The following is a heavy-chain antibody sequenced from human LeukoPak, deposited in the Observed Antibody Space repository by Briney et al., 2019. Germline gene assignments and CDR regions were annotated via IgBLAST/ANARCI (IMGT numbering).Heavy chain of an antibody. V-gene: IGHV3-30*02. D-gene: IGHD1-26*01. CDR1: GFTFSSYG. Sequence: GGSLRLSCAASGFTFSSYGMHWVRQAPGKGLEWVAFIRYDGSNKYYADSVKGRFTISRDNSKNTMYLQMNSLRAEDTAVYYCAREFSGSNYGFPFDYWGQGTLVTVSS. CDR2: IRYDGSNK. J-gene: IGHJ4*02. CDR3: AREFSGSNYGFPFDY.